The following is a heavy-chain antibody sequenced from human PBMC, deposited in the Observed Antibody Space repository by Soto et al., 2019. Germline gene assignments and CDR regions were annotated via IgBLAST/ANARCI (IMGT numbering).Heavy chain of an antibody. CDR2: MNPNSGNT. CDR1: GYTFTSYD. Sequence: QVQLVQSGAEVKKPGASVKVSCKASGYTFTSYDINWVRQATGQGLEWMGWMNPNSGNTGYAQKFQGRGTMTRHTSISTAYMELSSLRSEDTAVYYCARLYSSSWPYQGLDVWGQGTTVTVSS. V-gene: IGHV1-8*01. J-gene: IGHJ6*02. D-gene: IGHD6-13*01. CDR3: ARLYSSSWPYQGLDV.